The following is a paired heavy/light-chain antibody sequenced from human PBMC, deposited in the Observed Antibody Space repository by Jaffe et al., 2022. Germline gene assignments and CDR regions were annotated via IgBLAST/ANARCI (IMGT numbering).Heavy chain of an antibody. CDR2: ISSSSSYI. J-gene: IGHJ4*02. D-gene: IGHD3-10*01. CDR3: ARDGHYYGSGSYYNPGYFDY. CDR1: GFTFSSYS. V-gene: IGHV3-21*01. Sequence: EVQLVESGGGLVKPGGSLRLSCAASGFTFSSYSMNWVRQAPGKGLEWVSSISSSSSYIYYADSVKGRFTISRDNAKNSLYLQMNSLRAEDTAVYYCARDGHYYGSGSYYNPGYFDYWGQGTLVTVSS.
Light chain of an antibody. J-gene: IGKJ2*01. Sequence: EIVMTQSPATLSVSPGERATLSCRASQSVSSNLAWYQQKPGQAPRLLIYGASTRATGIPARFSGSGSGTEFTLTISSLQSEDFAVYYCQQYNNWPLYTFGQGTKLEIK. CDR2: GAS. V-gene: IGKV3-15*01. CDR1: QSVSSN. CDR3: QQYNNWPLYT.